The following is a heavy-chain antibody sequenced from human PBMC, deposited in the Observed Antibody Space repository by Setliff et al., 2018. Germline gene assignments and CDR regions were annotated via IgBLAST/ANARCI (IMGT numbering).Heavy chain of an antibody. V-gene: IGHV3-7*01. CDR1: GFTFSSYW. CDR3: ARDLIRGAPNWFDP. J-gene: IGHJ5*02. D-gene: IGHD3-10*01. CDR2: IKQDGSEK. Sequence: PGGSLRLSCAASGFTFSSYWMSWVRQAPGKGLEWVANIKQDGSEKYYVDSVKGRFTISRDNAKSSLYLQMNSLRAEDTAVYYCARDLIRGAPNWFDPWGQGTLVNVSS.